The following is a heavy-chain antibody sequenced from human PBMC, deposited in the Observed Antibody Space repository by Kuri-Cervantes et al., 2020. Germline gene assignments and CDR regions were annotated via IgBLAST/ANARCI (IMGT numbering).Heavy chain of an antibody. CDR3: ARDFSDGRTRGVGNWFDP. Sequence: GESLKISCAASGFTFSDYYMSWIRQAPGKGLEWVSYISSSGSTIYYADSVKGRFTISRDNAKNTLYLQMNSLRAEDTAVYYCARDFSDGRTRGVGNWFDPWGQGTLVTVSS. CDR2: ISSSGSTI. CDR1: GFTFSDYY. J-gene: IGHJ5*02. D-gene: IGHD3-10*01. V-gene: IGHV3-11*04.